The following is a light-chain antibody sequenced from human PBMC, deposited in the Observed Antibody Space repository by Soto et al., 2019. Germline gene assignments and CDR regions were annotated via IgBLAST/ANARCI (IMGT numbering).Light chain of an antibody. CDR3: QQYKSFSLT. Sequence: EIVMTQAPGTLSVSPGERATLSCGASQSVSSNLAWYQQKPGQAPRLLISDASTRATGIPARFSGSGSGTEFSLTISSLQPDDFATYYCQQYKSFSLTFGGGTKVDI. CDR2: DAS. CDR1: QSVSSN. V-gene: IGKV3-15*01. J-gene: IGKJ4*01.